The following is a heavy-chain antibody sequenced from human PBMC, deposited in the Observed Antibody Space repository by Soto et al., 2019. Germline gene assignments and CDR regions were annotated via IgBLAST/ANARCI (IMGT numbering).Heavy chain of an antibody. Sequence: GGSLRLSCAASGFTFDDYGMTWVRQAPGKGLEWVSGINWNGGSTGYADSVKGRFTISRDNAKNSLYLQMNSLRAEDTALYHCARAPRQLVGQYYYYYYMDVWGKGTTVTVSS. CDR2: INWNGGST. D-gene: IGHD6-6*01. V-gene: IGHV3-20*01. CDR3: ARAPRQLVGQYYYYYYMDV. CDR1: GFTFDDYG. J-gene: IGHJ6*03.